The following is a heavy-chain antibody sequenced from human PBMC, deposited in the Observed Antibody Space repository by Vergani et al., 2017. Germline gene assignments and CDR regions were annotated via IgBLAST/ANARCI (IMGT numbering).Heavy chain of an antibody. CDR2: ISPGASTV. V-gene: IGHV3-11*04. Sequence: LEESGGGSVKPGGSLRLSCAASGFKFSDHYMSWIRQAPGKGLEWVSHISPGASTVSYTDSVTGRLTVSRDNDNNSLTLDMTTLRVEDTAVYYCAKNPGISTTPHYSGLDVWGQGTTVTVSS. CDR3: AKNPGISTTPHYSGLDV. D-gene: IGHD1-1*01. CDR1: GFKFSDHY. J-gene: IGHJ6*02.